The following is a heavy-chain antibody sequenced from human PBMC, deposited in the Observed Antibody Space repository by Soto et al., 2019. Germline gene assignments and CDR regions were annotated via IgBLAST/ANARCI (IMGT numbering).Heavy chain of an antibody. CDR3: ASAYNNDAFNI. D-gene: IGHD1-20*01. Sequence: PGGSLRHSSAASGGTVINHNYRTWIRQATGKGLEWVSSIYSGGSTYHADAVKGRFTISRDKTKNTVYLQMNSLRVEDTAAYFCASAYNNDAFNIWGQGTMVTVSS. J-gene: IGHJ3*02. V-gene: IGHV3-66*01. CDR2: IYSGGST. CDR1: GGTVINHNY.